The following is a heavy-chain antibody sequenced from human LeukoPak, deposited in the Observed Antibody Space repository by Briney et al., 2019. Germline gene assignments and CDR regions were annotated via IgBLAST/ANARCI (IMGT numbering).Heavy chain of an antibody. CDR2: IRSKAYGGTT. CDR1: GFTFGDYA. J-gene: IGHJ4*02. CDR3: TRSTRYSSGWYRGVYFDY. D-gene: IGHD6-19*01. Sequence: GGSLRLSCTASGFTFGDYAMSWFRQAPGKGLEWVGFIRSKAYGGTTEYAASVKGRFTISRDDSKSIAYLQMNSLKTEDTAVYYCTRSTRYSSGWYRGVYFDYWGQGTLVTVSS. V-gene: IGHV3-49*03.